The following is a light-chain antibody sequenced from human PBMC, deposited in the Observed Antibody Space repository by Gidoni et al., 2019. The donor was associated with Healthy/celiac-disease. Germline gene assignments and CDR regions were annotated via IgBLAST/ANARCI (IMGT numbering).Light chain of an antibody. J-gene: IGLJ2*01. CDR3: QTWGTGSVV. CDR1: SGHSSYA. Sequence: QLVLTQSPSASASLGASVKLTCTLSSGHSSYAIAWHQQQPEQGPRYLMKLNSDGSHRKGDGIPDRFSGSSSGAARYLTISSLQSADEADYYCQTWGTGSVVFGGGTKLTVL. V-gene: IGLV4-69*01. CDR2: LNSDGSH.